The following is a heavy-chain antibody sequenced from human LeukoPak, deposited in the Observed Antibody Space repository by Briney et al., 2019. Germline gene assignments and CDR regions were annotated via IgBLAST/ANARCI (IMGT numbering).Heavy chain of an antibody. CDR3: ARHIGGGIEDMDV. J-gene: IGHJ6*04. CDR2: IYVTGT. V-gene: IGHV4-59*08. CDR1: GGSIGTYY. D-gene: IGHD3-16*02. Sequence: SETLSLTCTVSGGSIGTYYWSCVPQSPGTGLEWIGYIYVTGTRYNPYLQSRVTISVDRSRNQFFLKMTSVTAADTAVYYCARHIGGGIEDMDVWGRGTKVTVSS.